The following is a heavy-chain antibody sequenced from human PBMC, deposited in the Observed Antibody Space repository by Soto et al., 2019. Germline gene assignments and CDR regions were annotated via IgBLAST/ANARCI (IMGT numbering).Heavy chain of an antibody. Sequence: EGSLRLSFTASGFSFNSHGMDWVRQAPGKGLEWVASILYDGSKEYYADSVKVRFTISRDNSKNTLYLQMDSLRVEDTAVYYCAKDSALMAHXWGQGTPVTVSX. J-gene: IGHJ4*02. CDR2: ILYDGSKE. V-gene: IGHV3-30*18. CDR3: AKDSALMAHX. CDR1: GFSFNSHG. D-gene: IGHD3-10*01.